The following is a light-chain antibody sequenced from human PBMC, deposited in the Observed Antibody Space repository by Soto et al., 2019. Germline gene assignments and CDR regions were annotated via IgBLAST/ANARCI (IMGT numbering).Light chain of an antibody. J-gene: IGKJ2*01. V-gene: IGKV1-5*03. CDR2: MAS. Sequence: DIQMTQSPSTLSASVGDRVTITCRASQSISSWLAWYQQKPGKAPMLLIYMASSLECGVPSRFSGSGSGTEFTLTISSLQPDDFATYYCQQYNSYPYTFGQGTKLEIK. CDR1: QSISSW. CDR3: QQYNSYPYT.